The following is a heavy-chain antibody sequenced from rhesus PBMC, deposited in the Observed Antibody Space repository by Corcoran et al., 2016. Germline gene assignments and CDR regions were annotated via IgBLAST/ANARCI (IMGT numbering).Heavy chain of an antibody. CDR1: VGPISGGSYY. J-gene: IGHJ4*01. V-gene: IGHV4S12*01. Sequence: QVKLQESGPGLVKPLENLSLTCAVSVGPISGGSYYWSWIRQAPGKGLEGVGGFSRSSVNTYYHPSLKSRVTIEKDTTKNQFSRKLSSVTAADTAVYYCARVPPARLADYWGQGVLVTVSS. CDR2: FSRSSVNT. CDR3: ARVPPARLADY.